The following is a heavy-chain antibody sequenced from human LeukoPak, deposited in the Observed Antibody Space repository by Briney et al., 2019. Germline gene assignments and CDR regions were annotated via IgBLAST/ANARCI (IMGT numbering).Heavy chain of an antibody. V-gene: IGHV4-61*02. CDR3: ARSYYDSSGYYLSPTIDFDY. CDR1: GGSISSSSYY. D-gene: IGHD3-22*01. Sequence: SPSETLSLTCTVSGGSISSSSYYWSWIRQPAGKGLEWIGRIYTSGSTNYNPSLKSRVTMSVDTSKNQFSLKLSSVTAADTAVYYCARSYYDSSGYYLSPTIDFDYWGQGTLVTVSS. CDR2: IYTSGST. J-gene: IGHJ4*02.